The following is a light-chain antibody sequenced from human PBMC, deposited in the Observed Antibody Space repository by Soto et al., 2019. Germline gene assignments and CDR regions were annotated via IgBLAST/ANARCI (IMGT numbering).Light chain of an antibody. V-gene: IGKV3-20*01. Sequence: EIVLTQYSGTLSLATVEIATLSCMASPSVSSNYLSWYQQKPGQAPRLLIYGASSRATGIPDRFSVSGSGTDFALTISRLEPEDFAVFYCQYYDSLPITCGKGKRREIK. CDR2: GAS. J-gene: IGKJ5*01. CDR3: QYYDSLPIT. CDR1: PSVSSNY.